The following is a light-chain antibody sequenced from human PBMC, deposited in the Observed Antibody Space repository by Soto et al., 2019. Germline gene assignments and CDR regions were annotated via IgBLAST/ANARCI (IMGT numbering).Light chain of an antibody. Sequence: EILMTQSPAPLSVSPGERATLSGRANQSISSDLAWYQQKPGQPPSLPIYGASSGATGLPARFRGSGSGTEFTLTISSLQSEDFAVYFCQQYNDWPTFGQGTKVEFK. CDR3: QQYNDWPT. CDR1: QSISSD. V-gene: IGKV3-15*01. CDR2: GAS. J-gene: IGKJ1*01.